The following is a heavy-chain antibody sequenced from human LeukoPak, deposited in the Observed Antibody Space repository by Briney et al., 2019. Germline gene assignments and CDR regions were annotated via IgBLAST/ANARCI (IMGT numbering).Heavy chain of an antibody. V-gene: IGHV1-18*01. CDR2: ISAYNGNT. CDR1: GYTFTNYG. CDR3: ARDLAGDYGDY. D-gene: IGHD3-10*01. J-gene: IGHJ4*02. Sequence: ASVKVSCKASGYTFTNYGFSWVRQAPGQGLEWMGWISAYNGNTNYAHKLQGRVTMTIDTSTSTAYMELRGLRSDDTAMYYCARDLAGDYGDYWGQGTLVTVSS.